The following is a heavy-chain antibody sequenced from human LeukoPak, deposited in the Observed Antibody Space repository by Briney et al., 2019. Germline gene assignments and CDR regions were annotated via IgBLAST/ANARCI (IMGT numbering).Heavy chain of an antibody. CDR3: AKDSCSSTSCYYYYGMDV. CDR2: ISWNSGSI. D-gene: IGHD2-2*01. CDR1: GFTFDDYA. J-gene: IGHJ6*02. V-gene: IGHV3-9*01. Sequence: PGRSLRLSCAASGFTFDDYAVHWVRQAPGKGLEWVSGISWNSGSIGYADSVKDRFTISRDNAKNSLYLQMNSLRAEDTALYYCAKDSCSSTSCYYYYGMDVWGQGTTVTVSS.